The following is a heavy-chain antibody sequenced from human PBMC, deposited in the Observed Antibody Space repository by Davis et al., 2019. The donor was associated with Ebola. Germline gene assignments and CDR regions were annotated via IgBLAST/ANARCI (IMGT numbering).Heavy chain of an antibody. Sequence: SETLSLTCTVSGGSISNYYWSWIRQPPGKGLEYIGYLHYSGSTDSNPSLKSRVTMSVDTSNNQFSLRLTSVTAADTAMYYCARARGRYYYMDVWGKGTTVTVSS. CDR2: LHYSGST. V-gene: IGHV4-59*01. J-gene: IGHJ6*03. CDR1: GGSISNYY. CDR3: ARARGRYYYMDV.